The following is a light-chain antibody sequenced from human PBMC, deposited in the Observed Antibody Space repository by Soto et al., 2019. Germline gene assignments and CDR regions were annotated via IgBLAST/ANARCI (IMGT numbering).Light chain of an antibody. Sequence: DIGLTQSPGTLSLSPGERATLSCRASQSISSSYLAWYQQKPGHAPSLLIYGASRRDTGIPDRFSGSGSGTDFTLTISRREPEAFAVYYCQQYGSSPLTFGGGTKVEIK. CDR2: GAS. V-gene: IGKV3-20*01. J-gene: IGKJ4*01. CDR1: QSISSSY. CDR3: QQYGSSPLT.